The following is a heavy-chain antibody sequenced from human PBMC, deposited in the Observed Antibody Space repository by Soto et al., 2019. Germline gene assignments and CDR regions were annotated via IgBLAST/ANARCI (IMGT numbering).Heavy chain of an antibody. CDR1: GGSITNYY. J-gene: IGHJ4*02. CDR3: ARDHPHSYGIYYFDY. Sequence: SETLSLTCTVSGGSITNYYWSWIRQPPGKGLEWIGYIYSSGSTNYNPSLKSRVTISADTSKNQVSLKLTSVTAADTAVYYCARDHPHSYGIYYFDYRGQRTPVTVSS. V-gene: IGHV4-59*01. D-gene: IGHD5-18*01. CDR2: IYSSGST.